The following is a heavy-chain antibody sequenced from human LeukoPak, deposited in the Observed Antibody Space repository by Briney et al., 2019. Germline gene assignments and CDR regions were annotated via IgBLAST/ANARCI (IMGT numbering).Heavy chain of an antibody. V-gene: IGHV3-30*02. CDR1: GFTFSSFG. CDR3: ANHVDTAMVEGY. D-gene: IGHD5-18*01. J-gene: IGHJ4*02. Sequence: GGSLRLSCAAAGFTFSSFGLDWVRPGPGKGLEGVAIIWYDGSNKYHADSVKGRFTISRDNSKNTLDLHMNSLRAEDTAVYYCANHVDTAMVEGYWGQGTLVTVSS. CDR2: IWYDGSNK.